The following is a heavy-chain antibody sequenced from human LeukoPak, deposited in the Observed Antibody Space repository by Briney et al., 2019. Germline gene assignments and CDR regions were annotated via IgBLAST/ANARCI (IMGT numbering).Heavy chain of an antibody. V-gene: IGHV3-48*02. D-gene: IGHD3-22*01. CDR1: GFTFSSYS. J-gene: IGHJ4*02. CDR3: ASLGRLYHDSSGYYLDY. Sequence: GGSLRLSCAASGFTFSSYSMNWVRQAPGKGLEWVSYISSGSSTIYYADSVKGRFTISRDNAKNSLYLQMNSLRDEDTAVYYCASLGRLYHDSSGYYLDYWGQGALVTVSS. CDR2: ISSGSSTI.